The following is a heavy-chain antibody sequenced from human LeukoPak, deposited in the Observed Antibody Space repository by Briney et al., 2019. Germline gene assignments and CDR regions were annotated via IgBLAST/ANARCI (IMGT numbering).Heavy chain of an antibody. CDR1: GFAFSSFG. CDR3: ARATVTRWFDP. D-gene: IGHD4-17*01. V-gene: IGHV3-33*01. CDR2: IWYDGTNT. Sequence: GGSLRLSCAASGFAFSSFGMHWVRQAPGKGLEWVAVIWYDGTNTYYADSVKGRFTISRDNSKNTLYLQMNSLRAEDTAVYYCARATVTRWFDPWGQGTLVTVSS. J-gene: IGHJ5*02.